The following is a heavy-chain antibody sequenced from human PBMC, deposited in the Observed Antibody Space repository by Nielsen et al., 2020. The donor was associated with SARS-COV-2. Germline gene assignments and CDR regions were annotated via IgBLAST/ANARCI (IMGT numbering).Heavy chain of an antibody. V-gene: IGHV1-3*01. CDR2: INVGNGNT. CDR3: ARPLYGGKTSGLY. J-gene: IGHJ4*02. Sequence: ASVKVSCKASGYSFTSYAMHWVWQAPGQRLEWMRWINVGNGNTKYSQKFQGRVTFTRDTSASAAYMELSSLRFEDTAVYYCARPLYGGKTSGLYWGQGTLVTVSS. D-gene: IGHD4-23*01. CDR1: GYSFTSYA.